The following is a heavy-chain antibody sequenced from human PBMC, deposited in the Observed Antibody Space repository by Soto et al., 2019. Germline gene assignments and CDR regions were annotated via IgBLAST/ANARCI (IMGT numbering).Heavy chain of an antibody. J-gene: IGHJ4*02. V-gene: IGHV1-8*01. CDR3: ARTLYGDNVDY. CDR1: GYTFTSYV. CDR2: MKPNSGNT. Sequence: QVQLVQSGAEVKKPGASVKVSCKASGYTFTSYVINWVRQATGQGLEWMGWMKPNSGNTGYAQKFQGRVTMTRNTFISTANMELSSQRSEDTAVYYCARTLYGDNVDYWGQGTLVTVSS. D-gene: IGHD4-17*01.